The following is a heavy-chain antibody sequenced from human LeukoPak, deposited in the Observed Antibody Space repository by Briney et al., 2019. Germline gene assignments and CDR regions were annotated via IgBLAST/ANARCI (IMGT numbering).Heavy chain of an antibody. J-gene: IGHJ4*02. CDR2: IYYSGST. CDR3: ARHYGDYVPWFDY. D-gene: IGHD4-17*01. Sequence: SETLSLTCPVSGGSINRYYWSWIRQPPGKGLKWIGYIYYSGSTNYNPSLKSRVTISVDTSKNQFSLKLSSVTAADTAVYYCARHYGDYVPWFDYWGQGTLVTVSS. CDR1: GGSINRYY. V-gene: IGHV4-59*01.